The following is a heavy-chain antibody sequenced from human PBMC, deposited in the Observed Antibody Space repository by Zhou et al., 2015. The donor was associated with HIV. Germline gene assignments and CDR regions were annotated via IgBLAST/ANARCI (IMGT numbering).Heavy chain of an antibody. CDR3: TRGRWEVPDAY. V-gene: IGHV1-8*02. CDR1: GGIFSGSD. J-gene: IGHJ4*02. D-gene: IGHD1-26*01. CDR2: MNTNGGQT. Sequence: QVQLVQSGTEVKKPGSSVKVSCKASGGIFSGSDISWVRQAPGQGLEWMGWMNTNGGQTGYAQKFQGRVTMTRDTSINTAYMELSGLTSEDTAIYYCTRGRWEVPDAYWGQGSLVTVSP.